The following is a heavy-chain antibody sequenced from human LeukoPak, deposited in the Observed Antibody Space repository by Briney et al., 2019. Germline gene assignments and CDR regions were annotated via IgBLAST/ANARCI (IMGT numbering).Heavy chain of an antibody. J-gene: IGHJ5*02. D-gene: IGHD1-26*01. CDR1: GFTFSTSW. CDR3: GLWDWFDP. Sequence: GGSLRLSCAASGFTFSTSWMSWVRQAPGKGLEWVANIKKDGSEKYYVDSVKGRFTISRDNAKNSLYLQMSSLRPEDTAVYYCGLWDWFDPWGQGTLVIVSS. CDR2: IKKDGSEK. V-gene: IGHV3-7*01.